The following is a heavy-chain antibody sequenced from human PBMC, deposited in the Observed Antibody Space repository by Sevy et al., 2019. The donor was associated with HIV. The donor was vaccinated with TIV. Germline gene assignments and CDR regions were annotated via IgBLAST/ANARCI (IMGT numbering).Heavy chain of an antibody. J-gene: IGHJ5*02. CDR2: INPNSGGT. Sequence: ASVKVSCKAPGYTFTGYYMHWVRQAPGQGLEWMGWINPNSGGTNYAQKFQGRVTMTRDTSISTAYMELSRLRSDDTAVYYCARERGHFWSGYYTETNDWFDPWGQGTLVTVSS. D-gene: IGHD3-3*02. CDR1: GYTFTGYY. CDR3: ARERGHFWSGYYTETNDWFDP. V-gene: IGHV1-2*02.